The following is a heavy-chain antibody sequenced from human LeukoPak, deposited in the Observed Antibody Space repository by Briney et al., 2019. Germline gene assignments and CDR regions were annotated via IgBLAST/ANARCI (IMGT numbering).Heavy chain of an antibody. CDR3: ASHIDYYDSSGYWD. D-gene: IGHD3-22*01. V-gene: IGHV4-39*01. Sequence: PSETLSLTCTVSGGSISSSSYYWGWIRRPPGRGLEWIVSIYYSGSTYYNPSLKSRVTISVDTSKNQFSLKLSSVTAADTAVYYCASHIDYYDSSGYWDWGQGTLVTVSS. CDR2: IYYSGST. J-gene: IGHJ4*02. CDR1: GGSISSSSYY.